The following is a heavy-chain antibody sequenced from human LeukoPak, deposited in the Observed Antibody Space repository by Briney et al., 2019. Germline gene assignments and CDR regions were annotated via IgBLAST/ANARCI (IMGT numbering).Heavy chain of an antibody. V-gene: IGHV1-3*01. CDR2: INDGNGNT. CDR3: ARDLTTVSWFDP. CDR1: GYTFTSYA. Sequence: ASVKVSCKASGYTFTSYAMHWVRQAPGQRLEWMGWINDGNGNTKYSQKFQGRVTITRDTSASTAYMELSSLRSEDTAVYYCARDLTTVSWFDPWGQGTLVTVSS. J-gene: IGHJ5*02. D-gene: IGHD4-11*01.